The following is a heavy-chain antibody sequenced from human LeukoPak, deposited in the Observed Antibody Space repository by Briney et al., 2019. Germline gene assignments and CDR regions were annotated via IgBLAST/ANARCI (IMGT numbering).Heavy chain of an antibody. CDR3: ARVRDSYYYYYGMDV. Sequence: SETLSLTCSVSGGSVSSGSYYWSWIRQPPGKGLEWIGYIYYSGSTNYNPSLKSRVTISVDTSKNQFSLKLSSVTAADTAVYYCARVRDSYYYYYGMDVWGQGTTVTVSS. D-gene: IGHD2-21*02. J-gene: IGHJ6*02. CDR1: GGSVSSGSYY. V-gene: IGHV4-61*01. CDR2: IYYSGST.